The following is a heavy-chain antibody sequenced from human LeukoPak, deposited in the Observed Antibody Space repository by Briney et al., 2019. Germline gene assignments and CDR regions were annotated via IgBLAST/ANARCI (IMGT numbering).Heavy chain of an antibody. Sequence: PGGSLRLSCAASGFTFSSYAMSWVRQAPGKGLEWVSAISGSGGSTYYADSAKGRFTISRDNSKNTLYLQMNSLRAEDTAVYYCAKHLMVRGVTDYWGQGTLLTVSS. D-gene: IGHD3-10*01. CDR1: GFTFSSYA. J-gene: IGHJ4*02. V-gene: IGHV3-23*01. CDR2: ISGSGGST. CDR3: AKHLMVRGVTDY.